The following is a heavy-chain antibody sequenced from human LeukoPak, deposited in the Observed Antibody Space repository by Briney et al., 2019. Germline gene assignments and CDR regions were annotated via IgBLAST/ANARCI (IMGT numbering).Heavy chain of an antibody. Sequence: ASVKVSCKTSGYSFTDYYMHWVRQAPGQGLEWMGWINPSSGGTSSAQKFQGRVTMTRDTSITTVHMEVRWLTSDDTAVYYCARADRLHGGPYLIGPWGQGTLVTVSS. J-gene: IGHJ5*02. CDR2: INPSSGGT. V-gene: IGHV1-2*02. D-gene: IGHD2-21*01. CDR3: ARADRLHGGPYLIGP. CDR1: GYSFTDYY.